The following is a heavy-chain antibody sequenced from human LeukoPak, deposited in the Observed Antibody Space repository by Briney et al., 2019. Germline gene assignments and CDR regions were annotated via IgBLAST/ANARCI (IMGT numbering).Heavy chain of an antibody. CDR2: VSYDGSNT. J-gene: IGHJ4*02. V-gene: IGHV3-30*18. CDR3: AKQRSSTWYCFDY. CDR1: GFTFSSYV. Sequence: HAGGSLRLSCAASGFTFSSYVMHWVRQAPGKGLEWVAVVSYDGSNTYYADSVKGRFTISRDNSKNTLYLQMSSLRAEDTALYYCAKQRSSTWYCFDYWGQGTLVTVSS. D-gene: IGHD6-13*01.